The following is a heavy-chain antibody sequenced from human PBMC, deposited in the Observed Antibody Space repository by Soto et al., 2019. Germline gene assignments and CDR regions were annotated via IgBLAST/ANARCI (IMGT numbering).Heavy chain of an antibody. J-gene: IGHJ5*02. CDR2: ISGSGGST. Sequence: GSLRLSCAASGFTFSSYAISWVRQAPGKGLEWVSAISGSGGSTYYADSVKGRFTISRDNSKNTLYLQMNSLRAEDTAVYYCAKDCSGGSCYNWFDPWGQGTLVTVSS. D-gene: IGHD2-15*01. CDR3: AKDCSGGSCYNWFDP. CDR1: GFTFSSYA. V-gene: IGHV3-23*01.